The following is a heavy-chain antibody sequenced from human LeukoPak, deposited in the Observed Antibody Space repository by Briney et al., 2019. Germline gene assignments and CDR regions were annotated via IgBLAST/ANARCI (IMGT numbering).Heavy chain of an antibody. D-gene: IGHD6-6*01. J-gene: IGHJ6*03. CDR3: ARASVPYSSSSAYYYYMDV. V-gene: IGHV3-30*02. Sequence: GGSLRLSCAASGFTFSSYGMHWVRQAPGKGLEWVAFIRYDGSNKYYADSVKGRFTISRDNSKNTLYLQMNGLRAEDTAVYYCARASVPYSSSSAYYYYMDVWGKGTTVTVSS. CDR2: IRYDGSNK. CDR1: GFTFSSYG.